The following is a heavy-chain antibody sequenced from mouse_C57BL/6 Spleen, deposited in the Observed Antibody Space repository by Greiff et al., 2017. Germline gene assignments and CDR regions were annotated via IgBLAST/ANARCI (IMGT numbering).Heavy chain of an antibody. CDR1: GYTFTSYW. J-gene: IGHJ2*01. D-gene: IGHD6-1*01. CDR2: IHPNSGST. V-gene: IGHV1-64*01. Sequence: QVQLQQPGAELVKPGASVKLSCKASGYTFTSYWMHWVKQRPGQGLEWIGMIHPNSGSTNYNEKFKSKATLTVDKSSSTSYMQLSSLTSEDSAVYYCARRGLCVPYYFDYWGQGTTLTVSS. CDR3: ARRGLCVPYYFDY.